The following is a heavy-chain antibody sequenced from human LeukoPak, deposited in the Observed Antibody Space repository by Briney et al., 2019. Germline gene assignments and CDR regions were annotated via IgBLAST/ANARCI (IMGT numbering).Heavy chain of an antibody. Sequence: PSETLSLTCTVSGGSISSSYWTWIRQPPGKGLEWIGYVYYSGSTTYNPSLKSRVTISVDTSKNQFSLNVSSVTTADTAVYYCARGGRGGDALIFDYWGQGTLVTVSS. V-gene: IGHV4-59*01. D-gene: IGHD3-16*01. CDR1: GGSISSSY. CDR2: VYYSGST. CDR3: ARGGRGGDALIFDY. J-gene: IGHJ4*02.